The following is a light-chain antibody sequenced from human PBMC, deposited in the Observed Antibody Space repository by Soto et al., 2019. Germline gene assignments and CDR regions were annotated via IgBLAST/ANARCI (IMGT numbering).Light chain of an antibody. CDR3: HQYNNWPPST. V-gene: IGKV3-15*01. CDR2: DAS. J-gene: IGKJ5*01. CDR1: QSVRSN. Sequence: EIVMSQSPATLSVSLGERATFSCRASQSVRSNLAWYQQKPGQAPRLLIYDASTRAPGIPARFSGSGSGTELTLTISSLQSDDFAVYHCHQYNNWPPSTFGQGTHWRL.